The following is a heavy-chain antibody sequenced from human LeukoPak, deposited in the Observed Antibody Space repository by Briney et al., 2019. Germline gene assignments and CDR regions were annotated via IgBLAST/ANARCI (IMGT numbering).Heavy chain of an antibody. D-gene: IGHD3-16*01. CDR1: GFTFDDYA. V-gene: IGHV3-74*01. CDR3: ARGENTYIDY. J-gene: IGHJ4*02. CDR2: ISSEGSST. Sequence: QPGGSLRLSCAASGFTFDDYAMHWVRQAPGKGLEWVSRISSEGSSTTYADSVKGRFTISRDNAKDTLYLQMNSLRAEDTAVYYCARGENTYIDYWGQGTLVTVSS.